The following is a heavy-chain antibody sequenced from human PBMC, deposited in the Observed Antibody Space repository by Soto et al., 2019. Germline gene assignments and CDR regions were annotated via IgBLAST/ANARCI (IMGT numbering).Heavy chain of an antibody. CDR3: ARLGGYCSTTSCYGYYGMDV. J-gene: IGHJ6*02. V-gene: IGHV4-4*02. CDR2: IYHSGST. D-gene: IGHD2-2*01. CDR1: GGSISSSNW. Sequence: PSETLSLTCAVSGGSISSSNWWSWVRQPPGKGLEWIGEIYHSGSTNYNPSLMSRLTISVDKSKNQFSLKVSSVTAADTAVYYCARLGGYCSTTSCYGYYGMDVWGQGTTVTVSS.